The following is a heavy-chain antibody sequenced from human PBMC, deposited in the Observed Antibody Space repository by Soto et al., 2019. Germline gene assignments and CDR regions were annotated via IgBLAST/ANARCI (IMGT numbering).Heavy chain of an antibody. Sequence: LSLTCTVSGGSISSGGYYWSWIRQHPGKGLEWIGYIYHSGSTFYNPSLQSRVALSVDTSKNQFSLKLNSLTAADTAVYYCARGRLGQLSLISSFEYWGEGTLVTVSS. V-gene: IGHV4-31*03. CDR1: GGSISSGGYY. J-gene: IGHJ4*02. CDR3: ARGRLGQLSLISSFEY. D-gene: IGHD3-16*02. CDR2: IYHSGST.